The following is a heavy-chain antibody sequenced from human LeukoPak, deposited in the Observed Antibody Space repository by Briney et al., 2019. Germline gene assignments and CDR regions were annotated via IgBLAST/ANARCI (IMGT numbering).Heavy chain of an antibody. CDR2: MYHNGST. Sequence: PSETLSLTCTVSGGSISSYSYYWGWIRQPPGKGLEWIGSMYHNGSTYYNPSLKSRVTISVDTSKNQFSLKLSSVTAADTAVYYCARQAWIQLRDDYWGQGTLVTVSS. CDR3: ARQAWIQLRDDY. D-gene: IGHD5-18*01. V-gene: IGHV4-39*01. CDR1: GGSISSYSYY. J-gene: IGHJ4*02.